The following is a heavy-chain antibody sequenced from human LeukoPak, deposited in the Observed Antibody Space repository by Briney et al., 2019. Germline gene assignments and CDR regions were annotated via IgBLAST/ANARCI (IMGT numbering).Heavy chain of an antibody. J-gene: IGHJ6*03. D-gene: IGHD4-23*01. CDR1: GGSISSYY. V-gene: IGHV4-59*01. CDR2: IYYSGST. CDR3: ARVVTLFDYYYYMDV. Sequence: SETLSLTCTVSGGSISSYYWSWIRQPPGKGLEWIGYIYYSGSTNYNPSLKSRVTISVDTSKDQFSLKLSSVTAADTAVYSCARVVTLFDYYYYMDVWGKGTTVTVS.